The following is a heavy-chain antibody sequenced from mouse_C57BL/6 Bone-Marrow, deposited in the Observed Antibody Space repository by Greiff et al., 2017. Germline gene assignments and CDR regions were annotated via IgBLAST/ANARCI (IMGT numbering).Heavy chain of an antibody. CDR2: ISYAGSN. CDR1: GYSITSGYY. V-gene: IGHV3-6*01. CDR3: ARTTGYYYAMDY. Sequence: ESGPGLVKPSQSLSLTCSVTGYSITSGYYWNWIRQFPGNKLEWMGYISYAGSNNYNPSLKNRISITRDTSKNQFFLKLNSVTTEDTATYYCARTTGYYYAMDYWGQGTSVTGSS. J-gene: IGHJ4*01. D-gene: IGHD4-1*02.